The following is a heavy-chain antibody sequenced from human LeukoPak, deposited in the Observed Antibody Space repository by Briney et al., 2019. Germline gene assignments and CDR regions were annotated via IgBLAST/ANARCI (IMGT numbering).Heavy chain of an antibody. Sequence: GGSLRLSCAASGFTFSSYWMHWVRQAPGKGLVWVSRINTDGSSTSYADSVKGRFTISRDNAKNTLYLQMNSLRAEDTAVYYCVRVPTQWAPLPFWGQGTLVTVSS. CDR1: GFTFSSYW. D-gene: IGHD1-26*01. CDR2: INTDGSST. V-gene: IGHV3-74*01. CDR3: VRVPTQWAPLPF. J-gene: IGHJ4*02.